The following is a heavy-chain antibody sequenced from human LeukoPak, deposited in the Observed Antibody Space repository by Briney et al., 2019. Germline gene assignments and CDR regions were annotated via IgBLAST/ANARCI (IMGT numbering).Heavy chain of an antibody. CDR1: GYTFTGYY. D-gene: IGHD6-13*01. J-gene: IGHJ6*03. Sequence: GASVKVSCKASGYTFTGYYMHWVRQAPGQGLEWMGWINPNSGGTNYAQKFQGRVTMTRDTSISTAYMELSRLRSDDTAVYYCARRATRWPYHYYYMDVWGKGITVTVSS. CDR2: INPNSGGT. V-gene: IGHV1-2*02. CDR3: ARRATRWPYHYYYMDV.